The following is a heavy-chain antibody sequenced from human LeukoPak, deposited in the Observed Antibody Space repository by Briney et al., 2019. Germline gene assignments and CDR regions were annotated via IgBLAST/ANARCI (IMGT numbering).Heavy chain of an antibody. D-gene: IGHD3-10*01. CDR1: GFTFSSYS. CDR3: ARAEYYGSGSEYYYMDV. V-gene: IGHV3-48*01. CDR2: ISSSSSTI. Sequence: PGGSLRLSCAASGFTFSSYSMNWVRQAPGKGPEWVSYISSSSSTIYYADSVKGRFTISRDNAKNSLYLQMNSLRAEDTAVYYCARAEYYGSGSEYYYMDVWGKGTTVTVSS. J-gene: IGHJ6*03.